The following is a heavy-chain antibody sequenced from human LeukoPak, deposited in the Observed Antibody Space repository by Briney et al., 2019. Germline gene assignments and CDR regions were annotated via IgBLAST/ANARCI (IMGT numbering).Heavy chain of an antibody. CDR3: ARDRTAAGTRTFDI. V-gene: IGHV4-59*13. J-gene: IGHJ3*02. Sequence: PSETLSLTCTVSGASISAYFWSWIRQPPGKGLEWIGYIHYSGSTYYNPSLKSRVTISVDTSRNQFSLKLTSVTAADTAVYYCARDRTAAGTRTFDIWGQGTMVTVSS. CDR2: IHYSGST. CDR1: GASISAYF. D-gene: IGHD6-13*01.